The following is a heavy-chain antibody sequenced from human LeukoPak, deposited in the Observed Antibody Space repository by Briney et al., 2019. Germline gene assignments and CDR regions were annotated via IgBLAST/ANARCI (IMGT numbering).Heavy chain of an antibody. CDR2: VYYTGST. D-gene: IGHD6-13*01. Sequence: TSETLSLTCTVSGCSISSYYWSWVRQPPGKGLEWIGFVYYTGSTNYSPSLMSRVTTSVDTSKNKSFLMLRTMTAAEAAAYYCARRSSSNVYNIRGALDVWGKETMVTVSS. V-gene: IGHV4-59*01. CDR1: GCSISSYY. CDR3: ARRSSSNVYNIRGALDV. J-gene: IGHJ3*01.